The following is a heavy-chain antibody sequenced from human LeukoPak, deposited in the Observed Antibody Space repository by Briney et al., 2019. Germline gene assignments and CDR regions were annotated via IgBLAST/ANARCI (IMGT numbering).Heavy chain of an antibody. Sequence: PGGSLRLSCAASGFTFSSYGMNWVRQAPGKGLEWLALIRYDGSNKSYADSVKGRFTISRDNSKKTLYLQINSLRAEDTAVYYCAKDRGDYGDYVGFDYWGQGTLVSVSS. J-gene: IGHJ4*02. V-gene: IGHV3-30*02. CDR3: AKDRGDYGDYVGFDY. CDR2: IRYDGSNK. D-gene: IGHD4-17*01. CDR1: GFTFSSYG.